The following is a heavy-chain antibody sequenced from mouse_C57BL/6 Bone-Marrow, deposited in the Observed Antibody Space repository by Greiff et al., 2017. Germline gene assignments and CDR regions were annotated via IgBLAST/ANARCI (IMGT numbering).Heavy chain of an antibody. CDR2: INPNNGGT. D-gene: IGHD2-4*01. CDR1: GYTFTDYY. CDR3: ERCDYDAWFAY. J-gene: IGHJ3*01. Sequence: EVQLQQSGPELVKPGASVKISCKASGYTFTDYYMNWVKQSHGQSLEWIGDINPNNGGTSYNQKFKGKATLTVDKSSSTAYMQLRSLTAEYSAVYYCERCDYDAWFAYWGQGTLVTVSA. V-gene: IGHV1-26*01.